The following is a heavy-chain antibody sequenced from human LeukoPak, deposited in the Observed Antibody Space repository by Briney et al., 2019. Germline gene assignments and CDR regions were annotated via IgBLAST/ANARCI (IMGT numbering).Heavy chain of an antibody. V-gene: IGHV4-39*07. Sequence: SETLSLTCSVSGGSTSTSTSYWGWVRQPPGKGLEWIGSIHYSGSTYKNPSLKSRVTISMDTSRSQFSLKVTSLTAADSAVYLCARESSSSRYFMDVWGRGTTVTVSS. CDR3: ARESSSSRYFMDV. CDR1: GGSTSTSTSY. D-gene: IGHD6-6*01. J-gene: IGHJ6*03. CDR2: IHYSGST.